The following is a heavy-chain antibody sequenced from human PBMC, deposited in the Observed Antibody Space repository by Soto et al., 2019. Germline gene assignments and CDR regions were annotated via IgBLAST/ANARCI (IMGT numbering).Heavy chain of an antibody. CDR2: IIPIFGTA. CDR3: ARGGYYGSGTDITY. D-gene: IGHD3-10*01. V-gene: IGHV1-69*13. J-gene: IGHJ4*02. CDR1: GGTFSSYA. Sequence: ASVKVSCKASGGTFSSYAISWVRQAPGQGLEWMGGIIPIFGTANYAQKFQGRVTITADESTSTAYMELSSLRSEDTAVYYCARGGYYGSGTDITYWGQGTLVTVSS.